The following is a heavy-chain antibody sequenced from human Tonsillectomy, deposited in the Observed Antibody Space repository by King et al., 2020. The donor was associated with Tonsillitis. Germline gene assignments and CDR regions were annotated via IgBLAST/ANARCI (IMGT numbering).Heavy chain of an antibody. CDR1: GFTFSDYG. CDR2: ISVSSSYI. J-gene: IGHJ4*02. D-gene: IGHD3-10*01. V-gene: IGHV3-21*01. Sequence: VQLVESGGGLVKPGGSLRLSCAASGFTFSDYGMNWVRQAPGKGLEWVSLISVSSSYIYYADSVKGRLTISSDNAKNSLYLQMNSLRAEDTAVYFWAGDLGRYIGSGNYENSFYDYWGQGALVTVSS. CDR3: AGDLGRYIGSGNYENSFYDY.